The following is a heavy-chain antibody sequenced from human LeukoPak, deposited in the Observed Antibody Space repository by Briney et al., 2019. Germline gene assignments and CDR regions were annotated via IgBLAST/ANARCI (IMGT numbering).Heavy chain of an antibody. CDR2: INPNSGGT. CDR1: GYTFTGYY. J-gene: IGHJ4*02. D-gene: IGHD3-22*01. V-gene: IGHV1-2*02. Sequence: ASVKVSCKASGYTFTGYYMHWVRQAPGQGLEWMGWINPNSGGTNYAQKFQGRVTMTRDTSISTAYMELSSLRSEDTAVYYCASPGTYYYDSSGYMGRYWGQGTLVTVSS. CDR3: ASPGTYYYDSSGYMGRY.